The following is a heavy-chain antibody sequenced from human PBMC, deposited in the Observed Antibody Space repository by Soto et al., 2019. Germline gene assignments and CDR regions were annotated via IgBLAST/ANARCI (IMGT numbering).Heavy chain of an antibody. J-gene: IGHJ5*02. CDR1: GYPFSDNQ. CDR3: ERQHSLDYIRWGLDP. D-gene: IGHD4-4*01. Sequence: QVQLVQSGSEVKKPGASVKVSCKASGYPFSDNQIHWLRRAPGQGLEWMGRINPKSDDTNYAQKFQGRVAMTSDTSIDTAYLELTALTSDGTATYYCERQHSLDYIRWGLDPWGQGTLVTVSS. V-gene: IGHV1-2*02. CDR2: INPKSDDT.